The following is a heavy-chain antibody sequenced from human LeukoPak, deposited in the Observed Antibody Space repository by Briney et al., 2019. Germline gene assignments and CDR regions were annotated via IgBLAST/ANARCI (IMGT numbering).Heavy chain of an antibody. D-gene: IGHD3-22*01. J-gene: IGHJ4*02. Sequence: GGSLRLXCAASGFTFSDYYMSWIRQAPGKGLEWVSYISSSGSTIYYADSVKGRFTISRDNAKNSLYLQMNSLRAEDTAVYYCARAWFYDSSGYEINYWGQGTLVTVSS. CDR1: GFTFSDYY. CDR3: ARAWFYDSSGYEINY. V-gene: IGHV3-11*04. CDR2: ISSSGSTI.